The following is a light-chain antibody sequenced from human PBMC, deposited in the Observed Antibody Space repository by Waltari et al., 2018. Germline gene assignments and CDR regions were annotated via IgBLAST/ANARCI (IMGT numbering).Light chain of an antibody. CDR3: QQRSNWPRT. CDR2: DAA. CDR1: QSISSY. Sequence: EIVLTQSPATLSLSPGERATLSCRASQSISSYLAWYQQKPGQAPRLLIYDAANRANGIPARFGGSGSGTDFTLTISSLEPEDFAVYYCQQRSNWPRTFGQGTKVEIK. V-gene: IGKV3-11*01. J-gene: IGKJ1*01.